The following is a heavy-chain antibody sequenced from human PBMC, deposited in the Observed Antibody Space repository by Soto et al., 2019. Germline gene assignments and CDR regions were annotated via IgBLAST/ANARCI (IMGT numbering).Heavy chain of an antibody. D-gene: IGHD2-21*02. J-gene: IGHJ4*02. Sequence: PSETLSLTCAVYGGSFSGYYWSWIRQPPGRGLEWIGEINHSGSTNYEPSLKSRVTISVDTSKNQFSLKLSSVTAADTAVYYCARGPGLCRGGDSYTFDYWGQGTLVTVSS. CDR1: GGSFSGYY. CDR3: ARGPGLCRGGDSYTFDY. CDR2: INHSGST. V-gene: IGHV4-34*01.